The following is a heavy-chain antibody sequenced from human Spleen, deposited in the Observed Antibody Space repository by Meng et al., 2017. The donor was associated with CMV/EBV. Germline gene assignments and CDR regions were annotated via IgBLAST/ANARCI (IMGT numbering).Heavy chain of an antibody. CDR3: ARDRGRRSSSLGY. Sequence: SGFAFSNAWMSWVRQAPGKGLEWVGRIKSKNDGGTTDYAAPVKGRFNISRDDSKNTVYLQMNSLKSGDTAVYYCARDRGRRSSSLGYWGQGTLVTVSS. CDR1: GFAFSNAW. CDR2: IKSKNDGGTT. D-gene: IGHD6-13*01. J-gene: IGHJ4*02. V-gene: IGHV3-15*01.